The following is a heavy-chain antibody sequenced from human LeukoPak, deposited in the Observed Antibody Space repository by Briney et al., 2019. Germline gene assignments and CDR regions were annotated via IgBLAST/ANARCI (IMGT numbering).Heavy chain of an antibody. D-gene: IGHD3-22*01. V-gene: IGHV3-30*02. CDR3: AKDEAPGYDSSGYYD. J-gene: IGHJ4*02. CDR1: GFTFSSYG. CDR2: IRYDGSNK. Sequence: GGSLRLSCAASGFTFSSYGMHWVRQAPGKGLEWVAFIRYDGSNKYYADSVKGRFTISGDNSKNTLYLQMNSLRAEDTAVYYCAKDEAPGYDSSGYYDWGQGTLVTVSS.